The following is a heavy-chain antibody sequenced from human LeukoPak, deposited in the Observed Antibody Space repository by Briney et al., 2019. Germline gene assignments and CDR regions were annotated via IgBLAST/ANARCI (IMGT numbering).Heavy chain of an antibody. V-gene: IGHV4-31*03. Sequence: TLSLTCTVSLASISGGGYYWSWIRQFPGKGLEWIGYIYDSGTIYSNPSLKSRLALSVDTSKNQLSLRLTSVTAADTAVYYCASSYSNSWYDYWGQGTLVTVSS. CDR2: IYDSGTI. D-gene: IGHD6-13*01. J-gene: IGHJ4*02. CDR1: LASISGGGYY. CDR3: ASSYSNSWYDY.